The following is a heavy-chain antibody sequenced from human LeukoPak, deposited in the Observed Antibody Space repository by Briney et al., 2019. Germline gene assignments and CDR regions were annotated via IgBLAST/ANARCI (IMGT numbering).Heavy chain of an antibody. J-gene: IGHJ4*02. Sequence: PSEILSLTCAVSGYSISSGYYWGWIRQPPGKGLEWIGSIYHSGSTYYNPSLKSRVTISVDTSKNQFSLKLSSVTAADTAVYYCARCAANYYFDYWGQGTLVTVSS. CDR2: IYHSGST. CDR1: GYSISSGYY. CDR3: ARCAANYYFDY. V-gene: IGHV4-38-2*01. D-gene: IGHD2-15*01.